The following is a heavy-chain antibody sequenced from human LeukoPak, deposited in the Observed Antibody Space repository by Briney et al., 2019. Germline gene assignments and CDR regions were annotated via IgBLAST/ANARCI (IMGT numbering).Heavy chain of an antibody. CDR1: GASITSGDYY. CDR2: IYYSESA. CDR3: ARGRKRFLEWLLYPRAFDI. D-gene: IGHD3-3*01. J-gene: IGHJ3*02. V-gene: IGHV4-30-4*08. Sequence: SETLSLTXTVSGASITSGDYYWSWIRQPPGKGLEWIGYIYYSESAYYNPSLMSRLTISIDTSKNQFSLKLSSVTAADTAVYYCARGRKRFLEWLLYPRAFDIWGQGTMVTVSS.